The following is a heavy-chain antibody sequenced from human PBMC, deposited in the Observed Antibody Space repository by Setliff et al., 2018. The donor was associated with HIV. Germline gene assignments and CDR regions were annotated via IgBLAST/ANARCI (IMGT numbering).Heavy chain of an antibody. J-gene: IGHJ6*03. V-gene: IGHV1-69*02. CDR1: RSTFNSHT. D-gene: IGHD3-3*01. CDR3: VRGVQSPPHYSYYMDV. Sequence: SVKVSCKASRSTFNSHTINWARQAPGQGLDWMGRIIPILGVANYAQRFQGKVTITADKSTSTAYMELTSLRFDDTAMYYCVRGVQSPPHYSYYMDVWGEGTMVTVSS. CDR2: IIPILGVA.